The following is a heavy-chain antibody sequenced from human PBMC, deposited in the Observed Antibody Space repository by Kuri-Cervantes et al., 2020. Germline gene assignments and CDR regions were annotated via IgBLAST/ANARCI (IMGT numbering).Heavy chain of an antibody. J-gene: IGHJ4*02. CDR3: AKVNYYGDYGGGLDY. CDR1: GFTFSSYA. V-gene: IGHV3-9*01. CDR2: ISWNSGSI. D-gene: IGHD4-17*01. Sequence: GGSLRLSCAASGFTFSSYAMSWVRQAPGKGLEWVSGISWNSGSIGYADSVKGRFTISRDNAKNSLYLQMNSLRAEDTALYYCAKVNYYGDYGGGLDYWGQGTLVTVSS.